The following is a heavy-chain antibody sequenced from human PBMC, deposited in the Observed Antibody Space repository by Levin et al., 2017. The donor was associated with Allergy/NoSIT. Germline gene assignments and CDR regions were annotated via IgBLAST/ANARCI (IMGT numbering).Heavy chain of an antibody. Sequence: GGSLRLSCVASGFTFNNYDMGWVRQAPGKGLDWVATVSGDGERAVYGDSMRGRFTISRDNSKNTVYLQCNSLRDEDTAVYYCAKYGQISGTWPYYLEYWGQGTLLTVSS. CDR3: AKYGQISGTWPYYLEY. CDR2: VSGDGERA. D-gene: IGHD1/OR15-1a*01. V-gene: IGHV3-23*01. J-gene: IGHJ4*02. CDR1: GFTFNNYD.